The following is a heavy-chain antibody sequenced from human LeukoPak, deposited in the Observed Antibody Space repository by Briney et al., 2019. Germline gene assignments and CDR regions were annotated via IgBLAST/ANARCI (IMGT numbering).Heavy chain of an antibody. CDR3: ERLGYYFCCVDV. Sequence: PSETLSLTCTVSAVSISNFYWSWLRQPPGKRPEHIGYIYGSGNKNYNPSLESRLTLSLNTSKNQFSLKLRAVTAAATAAYYCERLGYYFCCVDVWGKGTTVIVS. CDR1: AVSISNFY. V-gene: IGHV4-59*01. J-gene: IGHJ6*03. CDR2: IYGSGNK.